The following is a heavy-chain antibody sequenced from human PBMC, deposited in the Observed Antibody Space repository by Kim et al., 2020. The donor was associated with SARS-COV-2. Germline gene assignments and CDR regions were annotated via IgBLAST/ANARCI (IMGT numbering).Heavy chain of an antibody. CDR1: GFTFSSYA. J-gene: IGHJ4*02. Sequence: GGSLRLSCAASGFTFSSYAMSWVRQAPGKGLECVSAISGSGGSTYYADSVKGRFTISRDNSKNTLYLQMNSLRAEDTAVYYCAKDPGVVDGPIWFGELWGPFDYWGQGTLVTVSS. CDR3: AKDPGVVDGPIWFGELWGPFDY. CDR2: ISGSGGST. D-gene: IGHD3-10*01. V-gene: IGHV3-23*01.